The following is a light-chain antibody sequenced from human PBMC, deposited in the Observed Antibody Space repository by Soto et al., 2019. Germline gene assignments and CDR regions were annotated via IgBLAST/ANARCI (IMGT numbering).Light chain of an antibody. V-gene: IGLV2-14*01. CDR3: SSYISSSIDYV. CDR2: EVS. Sequence: QSALTQTASVSGSPGQSITISCTGTSSDVGGYNYVSWYQQHPGKAPKLMIYEVSNRPSGVSNRFSGSKSGNTASLTISGLQAEDEADYYCSSYISSSIDYVFGTGTKLTVI. J-gene: IGLJ1*01. CDR1: SSDVGGYNY.